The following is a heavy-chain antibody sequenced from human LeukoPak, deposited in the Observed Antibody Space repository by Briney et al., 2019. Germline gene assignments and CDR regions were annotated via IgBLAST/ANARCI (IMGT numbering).Heavy chain of an antibody. CDR3: ARTEGPKEYQLLPLGP. CDR2: ISSSSSYI. Sequence: KSGGSLRLSCAASGFTFSSYSMNWVRQAPGKGLEWVSSISSSSSYIYYADSVKGRFTISRDNAKNSLYLQMNSLRAEDTAVYYCARTEGPKEYQLLPLGPWGQGTLVTVSS. D-gene: IGHD2-2*01. CDR1: GFTFSSYS. J-gene: IGHJ5*02. V-gene: IGHV3-21*01.